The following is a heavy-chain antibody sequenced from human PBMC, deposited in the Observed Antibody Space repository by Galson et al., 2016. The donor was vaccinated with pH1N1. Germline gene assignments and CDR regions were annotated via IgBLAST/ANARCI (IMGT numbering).Heavy chain of an antibody. CDR1: GFTFSSYS. D-gene: IGHD1-26*01. CDR3: AASGSYDAFDI. CDR2: ISLSSSII. Sequence: SLRLSCAASGFTFSSYSMNWVRQAPGKGLEWVSYISLSSSIIHYADSVKGRFIISRDSAKKSLYLQMNSLRAEDTALYYCAASGSYDAFDIWGQGTMVTVSS. V-gene: IGHV3-48*04. J-gene: IGHJ3*02.